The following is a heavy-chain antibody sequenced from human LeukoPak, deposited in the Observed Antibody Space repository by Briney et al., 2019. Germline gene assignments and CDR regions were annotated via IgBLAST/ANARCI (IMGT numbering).Heavy chain of an antibody. J-gene: IGHJ4*02. V-gene: IGHV4-59*08. CDR3: ARQGGYIAPLAL. CDR1: GGSISSYY. D-gene: IGHD6-13*01. CDR2: ISYSGNT. Sequence: SSETLSLTCTVSGGSISSYYWSRIRQPPGKGLEWIGYISYSGNTNYNPSLKSRVTISVDTSKNQFSLKLSSVTAADTAVYYCARQGGYIAPLALWGQGTLVTVSA.